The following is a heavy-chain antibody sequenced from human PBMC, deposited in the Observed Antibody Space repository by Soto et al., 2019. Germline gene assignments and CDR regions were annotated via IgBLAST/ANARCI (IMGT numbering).Heavy chain of an antibody. CDR2: IYWDDDK. Sequence: QITLKESGPTLVKPTQTLTLTCTFSGFSLSTSGVGVGWIRQPPGKALECLALIYWDDDKRYSPSLKSRLTITKDTSKHQVVLTMTNMDPVDTATYYCAHRLPYYGFWSGSPYGMDVWGQGTTVTVSS. CDR1: GFSLSTSGVG. CDR3: AHRLPYYGFWSGSPYGMDV. J-gene: IGHJ6*02. V-gene: IGHV2-5*02. D-gene: IGHD3-3*01.